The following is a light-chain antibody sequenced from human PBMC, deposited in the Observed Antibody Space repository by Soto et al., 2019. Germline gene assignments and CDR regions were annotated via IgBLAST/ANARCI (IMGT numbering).Light chain of an antibody. CDR3: QKRSNWPIT. Sequence: ELVLQASPETLSLSPGGRSPLSCRASQSVGSYLAWYQQRPGQAPRLLIYDASIRAIGIPARFSGSGSGTDFTLSISSLEPEEFAVYYCQKRSNWPITFGKGTRLEIK. J-gene: IGKJ5*01. V-gene: IGKV3-11*01. CDR2: DAS. CDR1: QSVGSY.